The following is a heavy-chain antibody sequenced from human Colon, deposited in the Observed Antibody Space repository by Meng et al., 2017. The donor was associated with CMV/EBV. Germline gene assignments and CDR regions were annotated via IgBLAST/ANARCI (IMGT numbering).Heavy chain of an antibody. CDR3: ARGRRRIGQLGPGVSGYYDH. J-gene: IGHJ4*02. D-gene: IGHD3-10*01. V-gene: IGHV3-64*02. Sequence: GESLKISCEASGLNFDSDVRHWVRQAPGEGLEDVALITGDGNSRFYADSGQGRFVSSSDTSKNTLYLQMGSLRTQDTALYYCARGRRRIGQLGPGVSGYYDHWGQGTLVTVSS. CDR1: GLNFDSDV. CDR2: ITGDGNSR.